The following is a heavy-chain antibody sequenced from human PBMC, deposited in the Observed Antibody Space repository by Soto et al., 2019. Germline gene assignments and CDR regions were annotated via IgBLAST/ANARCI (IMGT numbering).Heavy chain of an antibody. CDR1: GYTFTSYD. CDR2: MNPNSGNT. D-gene: IGHD6-13*01. J-gene: IGHJ6*02. CDR3: ARGWVQQLAGAYYGTDV. Sequence: ASVKVSCKASGYTFTSYDINWVRQATGQGLEWMGWMNPNSGNTGYAQKSQGRVTMTRNTSISTAYMELSSLRSEDTAVYYCARGWVQQLAGAYYGTDVWGQGTTVTVSS. V-gene: IGHV1-8*01.